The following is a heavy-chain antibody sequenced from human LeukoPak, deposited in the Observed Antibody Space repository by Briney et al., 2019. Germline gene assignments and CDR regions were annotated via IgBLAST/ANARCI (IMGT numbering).Heavy chain of an antibody. CDR1: GFTFSSYS. Sequence: GGSLRLSCAASGFTFSSYSMNWVRQAPGKGLGWVAVIWYDGSNKYYADSVKGRFTTSRDNSKNTLYLQMNSLRAEDTAVYYCAREGYCSSTSCPFDYWGQGTLVTVSS. V-gene: IGHV3-33*08. J-gene: IGHJ4*02. D-gene: IGHD2-2*01. CDR3: AREGYCSSTSCPFDY. CDR2: IWYDGSNK.